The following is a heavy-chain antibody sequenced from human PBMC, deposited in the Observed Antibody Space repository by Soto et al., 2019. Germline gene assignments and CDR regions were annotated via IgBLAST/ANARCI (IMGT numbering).Heavy chain of an antibody. CDR2: IYYSGST. CDR3: ARAPVVVIRAPVD. CDR1: GGSISSGDYY. J-gene: IGHJ1*01. V-gene: IGHV4-30-4*01. D-gene: IGHD3-22*01. Sequence: KPSETLSLTCTVSGGSISSGDYYWSWIRQPPGKGLEWIGYIYYSGSTYYNPSLKSRVTISVDTSKNQFSLKLSSVTAADTAVYYCARAPVVVIRAPVDWGQGTLVTVSS.